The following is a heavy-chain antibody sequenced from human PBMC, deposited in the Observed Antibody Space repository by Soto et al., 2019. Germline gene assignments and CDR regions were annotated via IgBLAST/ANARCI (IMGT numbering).Heavy chain of an antibody. J-gene: IGHJ4*02. CDR2: IIPIFGTA. CDR3: ARDGYYDILTGPGPSRYFDY. V-gene: IGHV1-69*01. CDR1: GGTFSSYA. D-gene: IGHD3-9*01. Sequence: QVQLVQSGAEVKKPGSSVKVSCKASGGTFSSYAISWVRQAPGQGLEWMGGIIPIFGTANYAQKFQGRVTSTADEATSTAYMELSSLRAEDTAVYYCARDGYYDILTGPGPSRYFDYWGQGTLVTVSS.